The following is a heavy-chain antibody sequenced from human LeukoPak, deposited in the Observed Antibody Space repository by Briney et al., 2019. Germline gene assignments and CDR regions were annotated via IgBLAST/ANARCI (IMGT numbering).Heavy chain of an antibody. CDR3: ARVKRSGYEYYFDY. J-gene: IGHJ4*02. CDR2: INHSGST. Sequence: SETLSLTCAVYGGSFSNYYWSWIRQPPGKGLEWIGEINHSGSTNYNPSLKSRVTISVDTSKNQFSLKLSSVTAADTAVYYCARVKRSGYEYYFDYWGQGTLVTVSS. D-gene: IGHD5-12*01. V-gene: IGHV4-34*01. CDR1: GGSFSNYY.